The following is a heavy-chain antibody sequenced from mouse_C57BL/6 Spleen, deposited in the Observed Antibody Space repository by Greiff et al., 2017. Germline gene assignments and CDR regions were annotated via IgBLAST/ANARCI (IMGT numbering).Heavy chain of an antibody. CDR2: INPNNGGT. CDR1: GYKFTDYY. CDR3: ARWSYDYGFAY. Sequence: EVQLQQSGPELVKPGASVKISCKASGYKFTDYYMNWVKQSHGKSLEWIGDINPNNGGTSYNQKFKGKATLTVDKSSSTAYMELLSLTSVDSAVYYCARWSYDYGFAYWGQGTLVTVSA. J-gene: IGHJ3*01. D-gene: IGHD2-4*01. V-gene: IGHV1-26*01.